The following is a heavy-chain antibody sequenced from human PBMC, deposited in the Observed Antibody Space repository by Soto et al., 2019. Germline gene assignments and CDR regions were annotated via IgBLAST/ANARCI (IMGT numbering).Heavy chain of an antibody. CDR2: IKEGDGAT. V-gene: IGHV3-23*01. CDR1: GFQLSSCA. Sequence: EVQLLESGGGLVQPGGSLKISCAASGFQLSSCAMSWVRQAPGKGLEWVSGIKEGDGATNYLDSVRGRFTISRDNSKKTLYLEMNSLRVEDTATYYCAKRQPKAGAYEHWGQGILVIVSS. J-gene: IGHJ1*01. CDR3: AKRQPKAGAYEH. D-gene: IGHD2-2*01.